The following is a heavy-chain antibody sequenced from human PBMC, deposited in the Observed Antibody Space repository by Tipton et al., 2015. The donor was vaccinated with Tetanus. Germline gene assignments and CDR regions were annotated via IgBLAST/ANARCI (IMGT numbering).Heavy chain of an antibody. CDR2: IYYTGDT. CDR3: VRSHVYRLTLFGEEIPRSGRFDP. J-gene: IGHJ5*02. D-gene: IGHD3-3*01. CDR1: GGSINNYY. V-gene: IGHV4-59*01. Sequence: TPSLTCTVSGGSINNYYWNWIRQSPGKGLEWLGNIYYTGDTDYNPSLRGRATISLDKAKNHFSLRLRSVTAADTALYYCVRSHVYRLTLFGEEIPRSGRFDPWGQGTLVTVSS.